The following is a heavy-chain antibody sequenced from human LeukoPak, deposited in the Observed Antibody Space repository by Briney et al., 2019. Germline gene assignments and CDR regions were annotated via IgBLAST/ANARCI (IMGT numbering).Heavy chain of an antibody. Sequence: PGGSLRLSCAASGFTFSSYSMNWVRQAPGKGLEWVSYISSSSRTIYYADSVKGRFTISRDNAKNSLYLQMNSLRPEDSALYYCAKDRDYYFDYWGQGTLVTVSS. CDR2: ISSSSRTI. CDR3: AKDRDYYFDY. V-gene: IGHV3-48*04. D-gene: IGHD3/OR15-3a*01. J-gene: IGHJ4*02. CDR1: GFTFSSYS.